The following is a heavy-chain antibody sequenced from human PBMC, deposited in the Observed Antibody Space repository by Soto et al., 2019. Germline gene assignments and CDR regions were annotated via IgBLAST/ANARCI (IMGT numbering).Heavy chain of an antibody. Sequence: VASVKVSCKASGGTFSSYAISWVRQAPGQGLEWMGGIIPIFGTANYAQKFQGRVTITADESTSTAYMELSSLRSEDTAVYYCARVTPMVMFDYWGQGTLVTVSS. D-gene: IGHD5-18*01. CDR1: GGTFSSYA. V-gene: IGHV1-69*13. CDR2: IIPIFGTA. CDR3: ARVTPMVMFDY. J-gene: IGHJ4*02.